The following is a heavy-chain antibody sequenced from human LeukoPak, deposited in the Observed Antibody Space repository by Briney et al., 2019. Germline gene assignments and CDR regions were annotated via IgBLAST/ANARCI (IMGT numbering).Heavy chain of an antibody. CDR3: ARDPPIVATIGGGFDY. CDR1: GFTFSSYA. CDR2: ISYDGSNK. J-gene: IGHJ4*02. Sequence: GGSLRLSCAASGFTFSSYAMHWVRQAPGKGLEWVAVISYDGSNKYYADSVKGRFTISRDNSKNTLYLQMNSLRAEDTAVYYCARDPPIVATIGGGFDYWGQGTLVTVSS. D-gene: IGHD5-12*01. V-gene: IGHV3-30*04.